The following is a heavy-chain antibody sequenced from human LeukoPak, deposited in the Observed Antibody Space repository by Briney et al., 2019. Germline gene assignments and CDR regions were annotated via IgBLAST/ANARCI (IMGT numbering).Heavy chain of an antibody. V-gene: IGHV3-21*01. J-gene: IGHJ4*02. CDR2: ISSSSSYI. D-gene: IGHD5-24*01. Sequence: GGSLRLSCAASGFTFSSYSMNWVRQAPGKGLEWVSSISSSSSYIYYADSVKGRFTISRDNAKNSLYLQMNSLRAEDTAVYYCASGGDGYAEPYSWGQGTLVTVSS. CDR3: ASGGDGYAEPYS. CDR1: GFTFSSYS.